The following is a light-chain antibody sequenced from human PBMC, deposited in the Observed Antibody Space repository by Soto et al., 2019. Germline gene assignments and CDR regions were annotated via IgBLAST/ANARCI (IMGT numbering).Light chain of an antibody. Sequence: DSEMTVGKYSISASVGDRVTITCRASQSISSYLNWYQQKPGKAPKLLIYAASSLQSGVPSRFSGSGSETEFTLTISSLQPDYFATYSRQLYNSYSEPFGGGTKVDIK. CDR1: QSISSY. V-gene: IGKV1-39*01. CDR2: AAS. CDR3: QLYNSYSEP. J-gene: IGKJ4*02.